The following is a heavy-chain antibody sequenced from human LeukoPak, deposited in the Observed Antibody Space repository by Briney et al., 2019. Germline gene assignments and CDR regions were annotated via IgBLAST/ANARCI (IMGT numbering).Heavy chain of an antibody. Sequence: PGGSLRLSCAASGFTFSDYYMSWIRQAPGKGLEWVSYISSSGSTIYYADSVKGRFTISRDNSKNTLYLQMNSLRAEDTAVYYCAKAPVRQYYYDSSGYDYWGQGTLVTVSS. D-gene: IGHD3-22*01. CDR1: GFTFSDYY. J-gene: IGHJ4*02. CDR3: AKAPVRQYYYDSSGYDY. CDR2: ISSSGSTI. V-gene: IGHV3-11*04.